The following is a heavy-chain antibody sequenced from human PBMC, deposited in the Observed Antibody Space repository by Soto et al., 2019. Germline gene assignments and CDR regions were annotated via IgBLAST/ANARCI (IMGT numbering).Heavy chain of an antibody. CDR1: GGTFSSYA. CDR2: IIPIFGTA. Sequence: SVKVSCKASGGTFSSYAISWVRQAPGQGLEWMGGIIPIFGTANYAQKFQGRVTITADESTSTAYMELSSLRSEDTAVYYCAGAYCGGDCYRYYYYYGMDVWGQGTTVTVSS. D-gene: IGHD2-21*02. J-gene: IGHJ6*02. V-gene: IGHV1-69*13. CDR3: AGAYCGGDCYRYYYYYGMDV.